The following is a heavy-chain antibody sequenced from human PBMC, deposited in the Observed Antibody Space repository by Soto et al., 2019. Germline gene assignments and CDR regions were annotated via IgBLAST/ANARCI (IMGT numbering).Heavy chain of an antibody. J-gene: IGHJ4*02. D-gene: IGHD5-12*01. V-gene: IGHV5-51*01. CDR1: GYRITNYW. Sequence: PGESLELSCNSSGYRITNYWIAWVRELPGHGLEWMGITFPDEYDTRYSPSFQGQVTISTDKSISTAYVQWSSLKASDTAMYYCTRGGVATRTFDVWGQGTLVTVSS. CDR3: TRGGVATRTFDV. CDR2: TFPDEYDT.